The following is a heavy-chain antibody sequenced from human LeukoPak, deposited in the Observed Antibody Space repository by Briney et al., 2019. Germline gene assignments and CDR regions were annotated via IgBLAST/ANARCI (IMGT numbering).Heavy chain of an antibody. V-gene: IGHV1-2*02. Sequence: ASVKVSCKASGYTFIHYYIHWVRQAPGRGLEWMGWINPDSGDRSFAQGLQGRLTLTRDMSISTVYMELSSLTSDDTAVYYCARGRSVNVARGTLFHLWGRGTLVTVSS. CDR2: INPDSGDR. CDR3: ARGRSVNVARGTLFHL. J-gene: IGHJ2*01. D-gene: IGHD3-10*01. CDR1: GYTFIHYY.